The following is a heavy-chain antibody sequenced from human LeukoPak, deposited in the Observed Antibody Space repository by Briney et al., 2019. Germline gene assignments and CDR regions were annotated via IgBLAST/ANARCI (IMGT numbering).Heavy chain of an antibody. CDR1: RYTFTGYS. CDR2: ISPYNGNT. Sequence: ASVKVSSMATRYTFTGYSLTWVRRAPGQGLECMGWISPYNGNTNSAQKFQGRVTMTRDTSISTAYMELSRLRSDDTAVYYCARHQFSGSYHFTYWGQGTLVTVSS. V-gene: IGHV1-2*02. J-gene: IGHJ4*02. D-gene: IGHD1-26*01. CDR3: ARHQFSGSYHFTY.